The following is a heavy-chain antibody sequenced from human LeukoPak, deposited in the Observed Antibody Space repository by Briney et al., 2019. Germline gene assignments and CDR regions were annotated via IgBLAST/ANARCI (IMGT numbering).Heavy chain of an antibody. CDR1: GFTVSSNY. J-gene: IGHJ4*02. V-gene: IGHV3-53*01. Sequence: GGSLRLSCAASGFTVSSNYMSWVRRAPRKGLEWVSVIYSGGSTYYADSVKGRFTISRDNSKNTLYLQMNTLRAEDTAVYYCARTHDSSGSRLDYWGQGTLVTVSS. CDR2: IYSGGST. CDR3: ARTHDSSGSRLDY. D-gene: IGHD3-22*01.